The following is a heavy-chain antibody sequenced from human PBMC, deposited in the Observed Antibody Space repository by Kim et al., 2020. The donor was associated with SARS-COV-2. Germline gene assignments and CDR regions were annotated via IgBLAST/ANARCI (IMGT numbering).Heavy chain of an antibody. Sequence: ASVKVSCKASGYTFTSYYMHWVRQAPGQGLEWMGIIYPSGGSTSYAQKFQGRVTMTRDTSTSTVYMELSSLRSDDTAVYYCARGPHGDYGFWYYDLWGRGTLVTVSS. CDR2: IYPSGGST. J-gene: IGHJ2*01. D-gene: IGHD4-17*01. CDR1: GYTFTSYY. V-gene: IGHV1-46*01. CDR3: ARGPHGDYGFWYYDL.